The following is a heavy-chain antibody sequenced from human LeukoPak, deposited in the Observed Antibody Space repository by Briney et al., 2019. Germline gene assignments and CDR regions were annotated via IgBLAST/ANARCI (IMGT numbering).Heavy chain of an antibody. CDR3: VGGGARYYFDY. J-gene: IGHJ4*02. Sequence: GGSLRLSCAASGFTFSSYAMSWVRQAPGKGLEWVSAISGSGGNTYYADSVKGRLTISRDNSKNTLYLQMNSLRAEDTAVYYCVGGGARYYFDYWGQGTLVTVSS. CDR2: ISGSGGNT. CDR1: GFTFSSYA. V-gene: IGHV3-23*01. D-gene: IGHD1-26*01.